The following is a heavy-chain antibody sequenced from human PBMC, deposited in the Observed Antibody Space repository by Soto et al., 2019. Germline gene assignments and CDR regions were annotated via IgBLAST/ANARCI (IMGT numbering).Heavy chain of an antibody. V-gene: IGHV5-51*01. CDR2: IYPGDSDT. CDR1: GYSFTSYW. J-gene: IGHJ6*03. Sequence: GESLKISCKGSGYSFTSYWIGWVRQMPGKGLEWMGIIYPGDSDTRYSPSFQGQVTISADKSISTAYLQWSSLKASDTAMYYCARHGWEPYYYYYYMDVWGKGTTVTVSS. D-gene: IGHD1-26*01. CDR3: ARHGWEPYYYYYYMDV.